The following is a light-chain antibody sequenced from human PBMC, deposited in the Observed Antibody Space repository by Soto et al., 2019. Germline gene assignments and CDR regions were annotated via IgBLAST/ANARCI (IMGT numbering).Light chain of an antibody. J-gene: IGKJ2*01. CDR1: QSLLHDDGQTY. CDR3: MQATHYRPYT. Sequence: DVVLTQIPLSSPVTVGQSASISCRSSQSLLHDDGQTYLSWCHQRPGQPPRLLIHRVSNRFSGVPDRISGSGAGTDFTLKISRVEAEDVGVYYCMQATHYRPYTCGQGTKLEIK. V-gene: IGKV2-24*01. CDR2: RVS.